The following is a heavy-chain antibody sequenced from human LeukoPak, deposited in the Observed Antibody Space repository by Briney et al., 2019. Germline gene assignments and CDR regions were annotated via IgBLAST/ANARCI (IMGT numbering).Heavy chain of an antibody. V-gene: IGHV4-59*01. Sequence: SETLSLTCTVSGGSISSYYWSWIRQPPGKGLEWIGYIYYSGSTNYNPSLKSRATISVDTSKSQFSLKLSSVTAADTAVYYCARDGSGYEVDAFDIWGQGTMVTVSS. CDR2: IYYSGST. J-gene: IGHJ3*02. D-gene: IGHD5-12*01. CDR1: GGSISSYY. CDR3: ARDGSGYEVDAFDI.